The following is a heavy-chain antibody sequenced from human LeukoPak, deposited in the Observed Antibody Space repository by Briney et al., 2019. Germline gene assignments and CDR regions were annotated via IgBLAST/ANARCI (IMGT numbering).Heavy chain of an antibody. CDR3: VKAAVAVDY. Sequence: SETLSLTCTVSGYSISSGYYWGWIRQPPGKGLEWIANIYHSGSTNYNPSLKSRVTISLDKSKNLFSLRLTSVTAADTAVYYCVKAAVAVDYWGQGTLVTVSS. CDR2: IYHSGST. CDR1: GYSISSGYY. D-gene: IGHD6-19*01. V-gene: IGHV4-38-2*02. J-gene: IGHJ4*02.